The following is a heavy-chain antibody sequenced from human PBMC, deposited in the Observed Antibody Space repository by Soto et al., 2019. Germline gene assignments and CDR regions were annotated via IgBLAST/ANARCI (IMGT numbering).Heavy chain of an antibody. J-gene: IGHJ6*02. CDR1: GFTFSSYG. Sequence: GGSLRLSCAASGFTFSSYGMHWVRQAPGKGLEWVAVISYDGSNKYYADSVKGRFTISRDNAKNSLYLQMNSLRAEDTAVYYCARMGSQRYYYYGMDVWAKGQWSPSP. V-gene: IGHV3-30*03. D-gene: IGHD6-25*01. CDR3: ARMGSQRYYYYGMDV. CDR2: ISYDGSNK.